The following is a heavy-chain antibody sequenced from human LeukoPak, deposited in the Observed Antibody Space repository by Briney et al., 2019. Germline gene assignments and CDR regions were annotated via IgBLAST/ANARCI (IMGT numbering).Heavy chain of an antibody. CDR2: IASETYGGTA. CDR3: TRDQTPYY. J-gene: IGHJ4*02. CDR1: GFTFGDYA. Sequence: GGSLRLSCTASGFTFGDYAMTWVRQAPGKGLEWVGFIASETYGGTAEYAASVKGRFTISRDDSKSIAYLQMNSLKTEDAAVYYCTRDQTPYYWGQGTLVTVSS. V-gene: IGHV3-49*04.